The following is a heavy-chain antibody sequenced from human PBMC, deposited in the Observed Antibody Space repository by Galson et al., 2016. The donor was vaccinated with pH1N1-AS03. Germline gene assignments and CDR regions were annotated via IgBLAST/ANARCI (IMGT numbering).Heavy chain of an antibody. CDR1: GFTFGDFE. Sequence: SLRLSCAASGFTFGDFEMNWVRQAPGKGLEWVAYISSSGDTTYYADSVKGRFTISRDSVKDSLYLQMASLRVEDTALYYCVRAEPYYCDRRKYFAFLLWGQGTTVIVSS. J-gene: IGHJ3*01. CDR3: VRAEPYYCDRRKYFAFLL. V-gene: IGHV3-48*03. D-gene: IGHD1-26*01. CDR2: ISSSGDTT.